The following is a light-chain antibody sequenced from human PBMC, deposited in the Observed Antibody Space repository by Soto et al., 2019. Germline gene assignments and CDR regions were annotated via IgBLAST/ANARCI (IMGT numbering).Light chain of an antibody. CDR1: QSVSSN. V-gene: IGKV3-15*01. CDR3: QQYNNWPIT. J-gene: IGKJ5*01. CDR2: GAS. Sequence: EIVLTQSPSTLSVDCGERATLSCRASQSVSSNLAWYQQKPGQAPRLLIYGASTRATGIPARFSGSGSGTEFTLTISSLQSEDFAVYYCQQYNNWPITFGQGTRLEIK.